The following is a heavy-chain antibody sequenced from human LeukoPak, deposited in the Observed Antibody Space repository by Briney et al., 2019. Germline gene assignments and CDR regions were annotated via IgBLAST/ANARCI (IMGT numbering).Heavy chain of an antibody. CDR2: ICGDDGNT. V-gene: IGHV3-23*01. Sequence: PGGSLRLSCAASGFTFSTYAMTWVRQAPGKGLEWVSVICGDDGNTYYADSVKGRFTISRDNSKNTLYLQMNSLRAEDTAVYYCAKKGPVGFGYYFDYWGQGTLVTVSS. CDR1: GFTFSTYA. D-gene: IGHD1-26*01. J-gene: IGHJ4*02. CDR3: AKKGPVGFGYYFDY.